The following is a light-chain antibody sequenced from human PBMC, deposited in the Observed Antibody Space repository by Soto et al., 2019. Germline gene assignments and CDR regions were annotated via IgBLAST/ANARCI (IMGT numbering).Light chain of an antibody. CDR2: GAS. CDR1: QSVSSN. Sequence: ETVMTQSPATLSVSPGGRATLSCRASQSVSSNLAWYQQKPGQAPRLLIYGASSRATGSPARFSGSGSGTEFTLTISNLQSEDFAVYYCQQYDNWPGTFGQGTKLEIK. J-gene: IGKJ2*01. CDR3: QQYDNWPGT. V-gene: IGKV3-15*01.